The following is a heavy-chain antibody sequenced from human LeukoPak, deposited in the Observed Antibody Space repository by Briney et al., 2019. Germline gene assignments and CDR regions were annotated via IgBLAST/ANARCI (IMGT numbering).Heavy chain of an antibody. CDR2: ISSSGSTR. J-gene: IGHJ4*02. CDR3: ARDQDDILTGYYDY. CDR1: GFTFSSYE. Sequence: GGSLRLSCAASGFTFSSYEMNWVRQAPGKGLEWISYISSSGSTRYYADSVKGRFTISRDNSKNTLYLQMNSLRAEDTAVYYCARDQDDILTGYYDYWGQGTLVTVSS. V-gene: IGHV3-48*03. D-gene: IGHD3-9*01.